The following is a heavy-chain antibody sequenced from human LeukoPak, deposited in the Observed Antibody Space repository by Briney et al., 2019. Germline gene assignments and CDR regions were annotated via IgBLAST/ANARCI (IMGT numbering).Heavy chain of an antibody. CDR3: ARTRAVAGIIWFDP. V-gene: IGHV3-53*01. CDR1: GFTVSSNY. Sequence: GGSLRLSCAASGFTVSSNYMSWVRQAPGKGLEWVSVIYSGGSTYYADSVKGRFTISRDNSKNTLYLQMNSLRAEDTAVYYCARTRAVAGIIWFDPWGQGTLVTVSS. D-gene: IGHD6-19*01. J-gene: IGHJ5*02. CDR2: IYSGGST.